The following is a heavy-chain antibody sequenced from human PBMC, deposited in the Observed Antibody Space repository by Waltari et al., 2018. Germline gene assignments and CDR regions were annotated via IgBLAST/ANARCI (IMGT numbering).Heavy chain of an antibody. CDR2: IYHSGST. V-gene: IGHV4-38-2*02. Sequence: QVQLQESGPGLVKPSETLSPPCTVPGYSLSSGYYWGGIRQPPGKGLEWIGGIYHSGSTYYNPSLKSRVTISVDTSKNQFSLKLSSVTAADTAVYYCARVAARWFDPWGQGTLVTVSS. CDR3: ARVAARWFDP. CDR1: GYSLSSGYY. J-gene: IGHJ5*02.